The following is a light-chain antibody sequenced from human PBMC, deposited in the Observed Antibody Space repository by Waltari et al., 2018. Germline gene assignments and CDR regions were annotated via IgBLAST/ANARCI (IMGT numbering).Light chain of an antibody. J-gene: IGLJ3*02. V-gene: IGLV3-21*02. Sequence: SYVLTQPPSVSVAPGQTAKITCGGNNIERRGVHWYQQMPGQALVLVVYDDSDRPSGIPERFSCSHAGNTATLTLIRVEAGDEADYYCQVWDSTINFRVFGGGTKLTVL. CDR3: QVWDSTINFRV. CDR1: NIERRG. CDR2: DDS.